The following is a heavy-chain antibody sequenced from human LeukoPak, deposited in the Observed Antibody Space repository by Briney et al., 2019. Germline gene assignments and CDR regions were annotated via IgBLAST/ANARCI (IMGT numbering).Heavy chain of an antibody. V-gene: IGHV3-23*01. Sequence: GGSLRLSCAASGFTFSSYSMNWVRQAPGKGLEWVSTIAGRGAGTYYADSVKGRFTISRDNSKNTLYLQMNSLRAEDTAIYYCAKSGGPLFLWGQGTMVTVSS. CDR3: AKSGGPLFL. J-gene: IGHJ3*01. CDR1: GFTFSSYS. D-gene: IGHD2-21*01. CDR2: IAGRGAGT.